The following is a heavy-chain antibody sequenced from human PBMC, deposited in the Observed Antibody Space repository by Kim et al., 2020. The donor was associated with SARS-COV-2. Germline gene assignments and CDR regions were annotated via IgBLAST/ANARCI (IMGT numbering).Heavy chain of an antibody. D-gene: IGHD3-10*01. J-gene: IGHJ6*02. V-gene: IGHV4-39*01. CDR3: ARQSGYYYYAMDV. Sequence: KYNPSLKSRLSISVDTSMNQFSLKLTSVTATDTAVYYCARQSGYYYYAMDVWGRGTTVTVSS.